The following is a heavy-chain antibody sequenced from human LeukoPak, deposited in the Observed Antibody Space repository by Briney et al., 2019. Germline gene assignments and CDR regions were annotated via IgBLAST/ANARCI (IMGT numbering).Heavy chain of an antibody. CDR3: AISYYYGSGSYHNAPLNAFDI. J-gene: IGHJ3*02. Sequence: SETLSLTCAVSGGSISSSNWWSWVRQPPGKGLEWIGEIYHSGSTNYNPSLKSRVTISVDKSKNQFSLKLSSVTAADTAVYYCAISYYYGSGSYHNAPLNAFDIWGQGTMVTVSS. D-gene: IGHD3-10*01. CDR2: IYHSGST. V-gene: IGHV4-4*02. CDR1: GGSISSSNW.